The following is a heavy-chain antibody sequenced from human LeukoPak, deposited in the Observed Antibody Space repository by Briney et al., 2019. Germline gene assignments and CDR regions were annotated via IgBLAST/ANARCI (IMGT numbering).Heavy chain of an antibody. CDR2: INLNSGGT. J-gene: IGHJ3*02. CDR1: GYTFTGYY. CDR3: AREGGYSSSWRAFDI. V-gene: IGHV1-2*02. Sequence: GASVTVSCKASGYTFTGYYLHWVRQAPGQGLEWMGWINLNSGGTNYAQKFQGRVTMTRDASITTAYMDLSRLRSDDTAVYYCAREGGYSSSWRAFDIWGQGTMVTVSS. D-gene: IGHD6-6*01.